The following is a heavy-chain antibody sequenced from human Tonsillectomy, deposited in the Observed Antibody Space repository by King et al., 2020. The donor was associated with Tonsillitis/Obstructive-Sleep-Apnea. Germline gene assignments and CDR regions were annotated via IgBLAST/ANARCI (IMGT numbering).Heavy chain of an antibody. CDR3: ARVSFSERPSCNNDVCEGYYYYYMDV. CDR1: GDSISNYY. Sequence: QLQESGPGLVKPSETLSLTCTVSGDSISNYYWSWIRQPPGKGLEWIGYIYYSASTNYNPSLKSRVTISVDTSRNQFSLKMSSVTAADTAVYYCARVSFSERPSCNNDVCEGYYYYYMDVWGKGTTVTVSS. J-gene: IGHJ6*03. V-gene: IGHV4-59*13. CDR2: IYYSAST. D-gene: IGHD2-8*01.